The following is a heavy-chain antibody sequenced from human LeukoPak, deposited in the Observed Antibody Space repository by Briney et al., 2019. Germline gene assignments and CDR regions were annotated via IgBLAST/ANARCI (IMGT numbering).Heavy chain of an antibody. D-gene: IGHD3-22*01. CDR1: GGSISSSNW. V-gene: IGHV4-4*02. CDR2: IYHSGST. Sequence: PSETLSLTCAVSGGSISSSNWWSWVRQPPGKGLAWIGEIYHSGSTNYNPSLKSRVTISVDKSKNQVSLKLSSVTAADTAVYYCARDTHYDSSGYYYWGQGTLVTVSS. J-gene: IGHJ4*02. CDR3: ARDTHYDSSGYYY.